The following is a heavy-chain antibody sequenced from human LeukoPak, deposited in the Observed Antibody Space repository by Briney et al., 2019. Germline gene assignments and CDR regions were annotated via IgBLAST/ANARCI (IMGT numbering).Heavy chain of an antibody. CDR3: ARLWGGPMLDY. D-gene: IGHD3-3*01. J-gene: IGHJ4*02. Sequence: SETLSLTCTVSGGSISSYYWSWIRQPPGKGLEWIGYIYTSGSTNYNPSLKSRVTISVDTSKNQFSLKLSSVTAADTAVYYCARLWGGPMLDYWGQETLVTVSS. CDR2: IYTSGST. CDR1: GGSISSYY. V-gene: IGHV4-4*09.